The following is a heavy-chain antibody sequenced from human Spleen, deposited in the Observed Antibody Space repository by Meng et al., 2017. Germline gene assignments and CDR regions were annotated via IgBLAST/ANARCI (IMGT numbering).Heavy chain of an antibody. J-gene: IGHJ4*02. D-gene: IGHD6-13*01. CDR1: GDRVSSNSAA. V-gene: IGHV6-1*01. Sequence: QVHRQQSCPRLVKPPKTPPPTCAISGDRVSSNSAAWNWSRQSPSRGLEWLGRTYYKSKWYNDYAVSVKSRITINPDTSKNHFSLQLNSVTPEDTAVYYCARESGSSWKGPDYWGQGTLVTVSS. CDR2: TYYKSKWYN. CDR3: ARESGSSWKGPDY.